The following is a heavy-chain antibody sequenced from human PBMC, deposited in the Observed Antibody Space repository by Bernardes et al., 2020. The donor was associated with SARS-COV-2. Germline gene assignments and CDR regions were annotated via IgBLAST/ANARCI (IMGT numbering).Heavy chain of an antibody. Sequence: ASVKVSCKVSGSTLSFFSIHWVRQTPGKGLEWIGGYNPADGETMFAQKLQGRATMSEDTSKDTAYMELTSLKSEDTATYFCAILVRGGAFDAWGKGTKVTVS. CDR1: GSTLSFFS. CDR3: AILVRGGAFDA. D-gene: IGHD3-3*01. CDR2: YNPADGET. V-gene: IGHV1-24*01. J-gene: IGHJ3*01.